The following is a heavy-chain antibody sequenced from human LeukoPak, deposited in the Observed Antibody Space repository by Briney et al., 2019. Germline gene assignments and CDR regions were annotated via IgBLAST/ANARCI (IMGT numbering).Heavy chain of an antibody. J-gene: IGHJ4*02. V-gene: IGHV4-30-2*01. Sequence: SETLSLTCAVSGGSISSGGYSWSWIRQPPGKGLEWIGYIYHSGSTYYNPSLKSRVTISVDRSKNQFSLKLSSVTAADTAVYYCARGYCYDSSGYQPLFDYWGQGTLVTVSS. D-gene: IGHD3-22*01. CDR1: GGSISSGGYS. CDR3: ARGYCYDSSGYQPLFDY. CDR2: IYHSGST.